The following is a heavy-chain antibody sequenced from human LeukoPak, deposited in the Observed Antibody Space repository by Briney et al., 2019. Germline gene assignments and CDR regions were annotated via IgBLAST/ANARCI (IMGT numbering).Heavy chain of an antibody. Sequence: PGGSLRLSCAASGFTFSSYAMSRVRQAPGKGLEWVSTIGGSSGSTHYADSVKGRFTISRDNSKNTLYLQMNSLRAEDTAVYYCAKLVGAIPTDYWGQGTLVTVSS. V-gene: IGHV3-23*01. CDR1: GFTFSSYA. CDR3: AKLVGAIPTDY. D-gene: IGHD1-26*01. J-gene: IGHJ4*02. CDR2: IGGSSGST.